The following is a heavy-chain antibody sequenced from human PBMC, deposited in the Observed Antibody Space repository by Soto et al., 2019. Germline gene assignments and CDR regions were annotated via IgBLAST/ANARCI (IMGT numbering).Heavy chain of an antibody. CDR2: IVPILGIA. J-gene: IGHJ4*02. CDR1: GGTFSSYT. CDR3: AKWGDGYNCGFDS. Sequence: QVQLVQSGAEVKKPGSSVKVSCKASGGTFSSYTISWVRQAPGQGLEWMGRIVPILGIANYAQKFQGRVPITADKSTSTAYMEVSSLRSEETAVYYCAKWGDGYNCGFDSWGQGTLVTVSS. D-gene: IGHD5-12*01. V-gene: IGHV1-69*02.